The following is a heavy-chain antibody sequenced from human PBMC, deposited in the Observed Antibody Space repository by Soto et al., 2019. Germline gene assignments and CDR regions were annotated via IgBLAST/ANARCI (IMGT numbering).Heavy chain of an antibody. CDR2: SRNRLSNLNT. Sequence: GGSLRLSCTASAVSEFSFTNNYMDRVRQDPGKGGEWVGRSRNRLSNLNTFYAASVQGRLTISRDESKNTVYLQMHSLKTDDTAVYYCSRVDSSAKSPDYRGQRTLVTVSS. D-gene: IGHD4-4*01. J-gene: IGHJ4*02. CDR1: AVSEFSFTNNY. CDR3: SRVDSSAKSPDY. V-gene: IGHV3-72*01.